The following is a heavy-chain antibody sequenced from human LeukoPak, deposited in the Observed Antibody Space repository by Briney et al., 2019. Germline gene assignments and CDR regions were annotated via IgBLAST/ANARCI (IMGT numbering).Heavy chain of an antibody. J-gene: IGHJ4*02. Sequence: ASVKVSCKASGYTFTSYYMHWVRQATGQGLEWMGWMNPNSGNTGYAQKFQGRVTMTRNTSISTAYMELSSLRSEDTAVYYCARVYNWNDFDYWGQGTLVTVSS. V-gene: IGHV1-8*02. CDR1: GYTFTSYY. CDR2: MNPNSGNT. D-gene: IGHD1-1*01. CDR3: ARVYNWNDFDY.